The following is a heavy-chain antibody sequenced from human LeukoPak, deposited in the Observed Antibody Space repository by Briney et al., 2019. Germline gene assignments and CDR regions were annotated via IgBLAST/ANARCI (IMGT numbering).Heavy chain of an antibody. J-gene: IGHJ4*02. Sequence: GGSLRLSCGASGFTFSSYEMNWVRQAPGKGLEWVSYISNSGSTIYYADSVKGRFTISRDNAKNSLYLQMNSLRAEDTAVYYCARGALNSGYDSGATIFDYWGQGTLVTVSS. CDR2: ISNSGSTI. CDR1: GFTFSSYE. D-gene: IGHD5-12*01. V-gene: IGHV3-48*03. CDR3: ARGALNSGYDSGATIFDY.